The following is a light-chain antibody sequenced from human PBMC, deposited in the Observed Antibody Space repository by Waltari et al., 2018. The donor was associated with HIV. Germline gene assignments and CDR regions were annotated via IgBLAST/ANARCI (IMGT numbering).Light chain of an antibody. CDR3: QQYYILPIT. V-gene: IGKV1-33*01. CDR2: DVA. Sequence: DIQLTQSPSSLPASLGESVTINCQASQDINSYLNWYQKKPGKAPKLLIYDVANLETGVPSRFSGSGVVTHFTLTISHLQVEDRATYYCQQYYILPITFGGGTKVDMK. J-gene: IGKJ4*01. CDR1: QDINSY.